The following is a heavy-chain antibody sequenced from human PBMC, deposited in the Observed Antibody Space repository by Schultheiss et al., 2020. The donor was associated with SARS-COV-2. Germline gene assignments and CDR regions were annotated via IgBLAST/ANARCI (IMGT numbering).Heavy chain of an antibody. J-gene: IGHJ6*03. CDR2: ISYTGNT. V-gene: IGHV4-59*01. Sequence: SETLSLTCIVSGGSISSYYWSWIRQPPGKGLEWIGYISYTGNTNYNPSLKSRVTISVDTSKNQFSLKLSSVTAADTAVYYCARRRDYMDVWGKGTTVTVSS. CDR1: GGSISSYY. CDR3: ARRRDYMDV.